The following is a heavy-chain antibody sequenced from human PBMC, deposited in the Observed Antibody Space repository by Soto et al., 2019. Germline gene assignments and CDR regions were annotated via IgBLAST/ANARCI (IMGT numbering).Heavy chain of an antibody. V-gene: IGHV5-51*01. D-gene: IGHD5-12*01. CDR1: GYNFNTYW. Sequence: GESLKISCEGSGYNFNTYWSGWVRQMPGKGLEWMALIYPGDSDTRYSPSFEGPVTLSVDRSISTAYLQWSSLKASDTAIYYCATSTVSYVDIVSATTRGYFDHWGQGTLVTVSS. CDR2: IYPGDSDT. CDR3: ATSTVSYVDIVSATTRGYFDH. J-gene: IGHJ4*02.